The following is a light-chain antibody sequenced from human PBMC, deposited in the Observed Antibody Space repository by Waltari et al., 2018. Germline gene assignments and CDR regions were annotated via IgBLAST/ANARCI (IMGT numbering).Light chain of an antibody. J-gene: IGLJ2*01. Sequence: QPELTQSPSASASPGASVKLTCLLSRGHSSYAIPWHQQQPQKGPRYSRNLNSDGSHNKGARIPDRFSGSSSGAGRYLTISSRQSENEADYYCQTWGTGTHVVFGGGTKLTVL. CDR2: LNSDGSH. V-gene: IGLV4-69*01. CDR1: RGHSSYA. CDR3: QTWGTGTHVV.